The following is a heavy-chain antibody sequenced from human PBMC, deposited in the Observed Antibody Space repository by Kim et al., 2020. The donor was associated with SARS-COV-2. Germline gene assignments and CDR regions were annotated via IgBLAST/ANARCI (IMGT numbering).Heavy chain of an antibody. CDR2: ISSNGGST. CDR3: VKEDGQTYYYYGMDV. V-gene: IGHV3-64D*09. D-gene: IGHD4-17*01. J-gene: IGHJ6*02. CDR1: GFTFSSYA. Sequence: GGSLRLSCSAPGFTFSSYAMHWVRQAPGKGLEYVSAISSNGGSTYYADSVKGRFTISRDNSKNTLYLQMSSLRAEDTAVYYCVKEDGQTYYYYGMDVWGQGTTVTVSS.